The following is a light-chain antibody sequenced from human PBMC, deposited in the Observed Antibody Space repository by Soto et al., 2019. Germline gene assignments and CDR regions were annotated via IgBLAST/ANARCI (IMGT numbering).Light chain of an antibody. CDR3: QHYNNWPRT. J-gene: IGKJ1*01. V-gene: IGKV3-15*01. Sequence: EIVMTQSPATLSASPGERATLSCRASQSISSNLAWYQQKAGQAPRLLMFDASTRAAGIPARFSGSGSGTEFTLTISSLQSEDFAVYYCQHYNNWPRTFGQGTKVEIK. CDR2: DAS. CDR1: QSISSN.